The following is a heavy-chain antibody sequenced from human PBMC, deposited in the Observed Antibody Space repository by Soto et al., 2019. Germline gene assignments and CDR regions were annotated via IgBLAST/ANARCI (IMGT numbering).Heavy chain of an antibody. CDR2: IYYSGST. CDR3: ARRARALVPANFDY. D-gene: IGHD1-26*01. CDR1: GGSISSGGYY. Sequence: QVQLQESGPGLVKPSQTLSLTCTVSGGSISSGGYYWSWIRQHPGKGLEWIGYIYYSGSTYYNPSLTWRVTLAVDTSKNHFALQLSSVTAADTAAYYCARRARALVPANFDYCGQGTLVTVSS. J-gene: IGHJ4*02. V-gene: IGHV4-31*03.